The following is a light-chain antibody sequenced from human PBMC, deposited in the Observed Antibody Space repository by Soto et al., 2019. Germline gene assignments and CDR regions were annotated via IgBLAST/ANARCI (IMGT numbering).Light chain of an antibody. V-gene: IGKV3-20*01. CDR3: QHYRTS. Sequence: EMVLTQSPGTLSLSPGERATLSCRASQGVSSSYLAWYQQKPGQPPRLLIYGASSRATGIPDRFSGIGSGTDFNLTFTRLEPEDFAVYYCQHYRTSFGVGTKVEIK. CDR1: QGVSSSY. CDR2: GAS. J-gene: IGKJ4*01.